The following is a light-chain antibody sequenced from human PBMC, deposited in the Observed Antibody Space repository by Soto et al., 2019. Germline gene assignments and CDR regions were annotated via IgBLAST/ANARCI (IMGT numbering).Light chain of an antibody. CDR2: GAS. J-gene: IGKJ1*01. CDR3: QQYGSSSWT. CDR1: QSVSNNY. V-gene: IGKV3-20*01. Sequence: EIVLTHSPGTLSLSPGERATLSFRASQSVSNNYLAWYQQKPGQAPRLLIYGASSRATGIPDRFSGSGSGTDFTLTISRLEPEDFAVYYCQQYGSSSWTFGQGTKVDI.